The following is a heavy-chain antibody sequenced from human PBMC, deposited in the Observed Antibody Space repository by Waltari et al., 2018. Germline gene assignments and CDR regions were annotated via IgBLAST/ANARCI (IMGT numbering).Heavy chain of an antibody. CDR2: ISYDGSNK. V-gene: IGHV3-30*18. J-gene: IGHJ2*01. Sequence: QVQLVESGGGVVQPGRSLRLSCAASGFTFSSYGMHWVRQAPGKGLEWVAVISYDGSNKYYADSVKGRFTISRDNSKNTLYLQMNSLRAEDTAVYYCAKGLVVTNRYFDLWGRGTLVTVSS. CDR3: AKGLVVTNRYFDL. D-gene: IGHD2-21*02. CDR1: GFTFSSYG.